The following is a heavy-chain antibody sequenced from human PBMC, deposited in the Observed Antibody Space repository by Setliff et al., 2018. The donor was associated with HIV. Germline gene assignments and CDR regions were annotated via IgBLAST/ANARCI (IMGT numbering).Heavy chain of an antibody. J-gene: IGHJ4*02. D-gene: IGHD3-10*01. CDR2: INSDGSII. CDR3: ARGNTMVTDFDY. Sequence: GGSLRLSCAASGFTFDDYTMHWVRQAPGKGLEWVSYINSDGSIITYGESVKGRFTISRDNAKNTLYLQMNSLRAEDTAVYYCARGNTMVTDFDYWGQGTLVTVSS. V-gene: IGHV3-74*01. CDR1: GFTFDDYT.